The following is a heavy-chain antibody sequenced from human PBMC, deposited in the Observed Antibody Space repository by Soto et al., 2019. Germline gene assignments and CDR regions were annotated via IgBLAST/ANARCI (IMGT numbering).Heavy chain of an antibody. J-gene: IGHJ6*03. V-gene: IGHV6-1*01. CDR2: TYYRSKWYN. CDR1: GDSVSSNSAA. D-gene: IGHD3-10*01. CDR3: ARDLSYYYGSGSYYNYYYYMDV. Sequence: SQTLSLTCAISGDSVSSNSAAWNWIRQSPSRGLEWLGRTYYRSKWYNDYAVSVKSRITINPDTSKNQFSLQLNSVTPEDTAVYYCARDLSYYYGSGSYYNYYYYMDVWGKGTTVTVSS.